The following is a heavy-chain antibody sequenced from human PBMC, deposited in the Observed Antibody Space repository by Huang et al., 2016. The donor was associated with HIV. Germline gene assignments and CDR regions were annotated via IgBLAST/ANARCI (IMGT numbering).Heavy chain of an antibody. CDR3: AKGGSAAAVLDF. Sequence: QVQLVESGGGVVQPGRSLRISCAASGFTFSRYGMHWVHQAPGKGREWVAVISYDGKTKYYADSVKGRFSISRDNSKTTVYLQLNSLRVEDTAVYYCAKGGSAAAVLDFWGQGTLVTVSS. V-gene: IGHV3-30*18. J-gene: IGHJ4*02. CDR1: GFTFSRYG. CDR2: ISYDGKTK. D-gene: IGHD6-13*01.